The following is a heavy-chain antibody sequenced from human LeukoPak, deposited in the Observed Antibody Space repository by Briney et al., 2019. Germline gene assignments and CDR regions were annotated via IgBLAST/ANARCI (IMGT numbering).Heavy chain of an antibody. V-gene: IGHV3-15*01. J-gene: IGHJ4*02. Sequence: GGSLRLSCAASGFTFSNAWMSWVRQAPGKGLEWVGRIKSKTDGGTTDYAAPLKGRFTISRDDSKNKLYLQMKSLKTGHTAVYYCTTAYPTYSSGWYRGDYWGQGTLVTVSS. CDR2: IKSKTDGGTT. D-gene: IGHD6-19*01. CDR1: GFTFSNAW. CDR3: TTAYPTYSSGWYRGDY.